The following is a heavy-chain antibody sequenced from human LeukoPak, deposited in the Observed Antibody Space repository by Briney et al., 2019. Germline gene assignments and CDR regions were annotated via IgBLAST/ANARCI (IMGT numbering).Heavy chain of an antibody. CDR1: GFTVSSNY. CDR3: AREGNGYYDFWSGPYYYGMDV. CDR2: IYSGGST. Sequence: GGSLRLSCAASGFTVSSNYMSWVRQAPGKGLEWVSVIYSGGSTYYADSVKGRFTISRDNSKNTLYLQMNSLRAEDTAVYYCAREGNGYYDFWSGPYYYGMDVWGQGTTVTVFS. V-gene: IGHV3-66*01. D-gene: IGHD3-3*01. J-gene: IGHJ6*02.